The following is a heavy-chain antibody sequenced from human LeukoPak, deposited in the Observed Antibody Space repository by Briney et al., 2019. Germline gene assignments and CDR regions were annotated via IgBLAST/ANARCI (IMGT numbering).Heavy chain of an antibody. V-gene: IGHV4-39*01. CDR3: ARHSRSGSGGYENAFDI. CDR1: GGSISSSSYY. J-gene: IGHJ3*02. D-gene: IGHD5-12*01. Sequence: TSETLSLTCTVSGGSISSSSYYWAWIRQSPGKGLEWIGNIYSGGSTYYTPSLKSRVTISVDTSKNQFSLKLSSVTAADTAMYFCARHSRSGSGGYENAFDIWGQGTMVTVSS. CDR2: IYSGGST.